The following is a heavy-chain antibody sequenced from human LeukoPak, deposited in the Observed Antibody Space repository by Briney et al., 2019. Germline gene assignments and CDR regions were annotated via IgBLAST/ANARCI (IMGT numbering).Heavy chain of an antibody. Sequence: SVKVSCKASGGTFSSYAISWVRQAPGQGLEWMGRIIPILGIANYAQKFQGRVTITADKSTSTAYMELSSLRSEDTAVYYCARARTAMVKGSYGMDVWGQGTTVTVSS. D-gene: IGHD5-18*01. CDR3: ARARTAMVKGSYGMDV. V-gene: IGHV1-69*04. J-gene: IGHJ6*02. CDR2: IIPILGIA. CDR1: GGTFSSYA.